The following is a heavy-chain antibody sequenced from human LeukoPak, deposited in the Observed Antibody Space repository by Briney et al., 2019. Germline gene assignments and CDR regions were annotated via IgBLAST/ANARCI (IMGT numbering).Heavy chain of an antibody. Sequence: PGGSLRLSCAASGFTFSSYAMSWVRQAPGKGLGWVSAINGSGGSTYYADSVKGRFTISRDNSKNTLYLQMNSLRAEDTAVYYCAKDFNPIAVAGLFDYWGQGTLVTVSS. V-gene: IGHV3-23*01. D-gene: IGHD6-19*01. J-gene: IGHJ4*02. CDR1: GFTFSSYA. CDR3: AKDFNPIAVAGLFDY. CDR2: INGSGGST.